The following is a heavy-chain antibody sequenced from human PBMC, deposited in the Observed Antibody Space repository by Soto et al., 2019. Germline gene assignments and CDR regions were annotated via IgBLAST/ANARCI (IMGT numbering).Heavy chain of an antibody. V-gene: IGHV1-46*01. CDR1: GYTFTSYY. J-gene: IGHJ6*02. Sequence: ASVKVSCKASGYTFTSYYMHWVRQAPGQGLEWMGIINPSGGSTSYAQKFQGRVTMTRDTSTSTVYMELSSLRSEDTAVYYCAIITPPRTKGGDYYRDRMDVWGQGTSVTVSS. D-gene: IGHD4-17*01. CDR2: INPSGGST. CDR3: AIITPPRTKGGDYYRDRMDV.